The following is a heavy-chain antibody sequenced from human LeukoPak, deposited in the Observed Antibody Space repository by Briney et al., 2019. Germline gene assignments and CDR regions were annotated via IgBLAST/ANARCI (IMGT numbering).Heavy chain of an antibody. CDR3: AKNGRYCSSTSCYE. Sequence: HAGGSLRLSCVASGFTFSSYAMSWVRQAPGKGLEWVSAISGSGGSTYYADSVKGRFTISRDNSKNTLYLQMNSLRAEDTAVYYCAKNGRYCSSTSCYEWGQGTLVTVSS. CDR1: GFTFSSYA. J-gene: IGHJ4*02. V-gene: IGHV3-23*01. CDR2: ISGSGGST. D-gene: IGHD2-2*01.